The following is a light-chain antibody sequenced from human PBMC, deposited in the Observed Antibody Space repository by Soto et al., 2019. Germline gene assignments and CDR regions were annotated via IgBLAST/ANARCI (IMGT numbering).Light chain of an antibody. J-gene: IGLJ3*02. Sequence: QSVLTQPPSVSGAPGQRVTISCTGSSSNIGAGYPVHWYQQLPGTAPKLLVAGNRPSGVPDRFSVSKSGASASLAITGLQAEDEADYYCQSYGSSLSRRWVFGVGTTLTVL. CDR3: QSYGSSLSRRWV. CDR1: SSNIGAGYP. V-gene: IGLV1-40*01. CDR2: G.